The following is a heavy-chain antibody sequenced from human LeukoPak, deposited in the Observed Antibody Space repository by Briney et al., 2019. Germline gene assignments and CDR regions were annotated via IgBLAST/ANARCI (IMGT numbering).Heavy chain of an antibody. CDR3: ARHGAMIVVNDAFDI. Sequence: PSETLSLTCTVSGGSISSYHWRWLRQPPGKGLEWIGYIYYSGSTNYNPSLKSRVTISVDTSKNQFSLKLSSVTAADTAVYYCARHGAMIVVNDAFDIWGQGTMVTVSS. D-gene: IGHD3-22*01. V-gene: IGHV4-59*08. J-gene: IGHJ3*02. CDR1: GGSISSYH. CDR2: IYYSGST.